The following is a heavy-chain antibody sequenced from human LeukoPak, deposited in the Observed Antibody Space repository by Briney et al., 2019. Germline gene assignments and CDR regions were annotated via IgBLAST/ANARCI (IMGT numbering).Heavy chain of an antibody. CDR2: ISYDGSNK. CDR3: ARELSFVYYGSGSPEYYFDY. V-gene: IGHV3-30-3*01. D-gene: IGHD3-10*01. J-gene: IGHJ4*02. Sequence: GSLRLSCAASGFTFSSYAMHWVRQAPGKGLEWVAVISYDGSNKYYAGSVKGRFTISRDNSKNTLYLQMNSLRAEDTAVYYCARELSFVYYGSGSPEYYFDYWGQGTLVTVSS. CDR1: GFTFSSYA.